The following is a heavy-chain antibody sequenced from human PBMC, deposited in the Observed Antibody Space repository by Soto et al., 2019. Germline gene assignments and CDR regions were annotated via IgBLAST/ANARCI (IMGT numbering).Heavy chain of an antibody. V-gene: IGHV4-59*08. Sequence: PSETLSLTCTVSGGSISSYYWSWIRQPPGKGLEWIGYIYYSGSTNYNPSLKSRVTISVDTSKNQFSLNLSSVTAADTAVYYCARRYGGNLDYWGQGTLVTVSS. J-gene: IGHJ4*02. CDR2: IYYSGST. CDR3: ARRYGGNLDY. D-gene: IGHD1-26*01. CDR1: GGSISSYY.